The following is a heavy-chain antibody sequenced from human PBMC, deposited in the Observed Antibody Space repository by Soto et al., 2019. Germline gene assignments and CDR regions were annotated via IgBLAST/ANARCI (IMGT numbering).Heavy chain of an antibody. CDR1: VGSISSYY. CDR3: ARAHRRYWFDP. Sequence: PSETLSLTCTVSVGSISSYYWSWIRQPPGKGLEWVGYIYYSGSTNYNPSLKSRVTISVDTSKNQFSLKLSSVTAADTAVYYCARAHRRYWFDPWGQGTMVTVSS. CDR2: IYYSGST. J-gene: IGHJ5*02. V-gene: IGHV4-59*01.